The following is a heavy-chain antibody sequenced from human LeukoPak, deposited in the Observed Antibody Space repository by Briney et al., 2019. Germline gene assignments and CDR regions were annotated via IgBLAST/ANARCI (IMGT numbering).Heavy chain of an antibody. CDR2: IYYSGST. CDR1: GGSISSSSYY. V-gene: IGHV4-39*07. J-gene: IGHJ6*03. D-gene: IGHD4-11*01. CDR3: ARGFISTVTTLRYYYMDV. Sequence: KPSETLSLTCTVSGGSISSSSYYWGWIRQPPGKGLEWIGSIYYSGSTYYNPSLKSRVTISVDTSKNQFSLKLSSVTAADTAVYYCARGFISTVTTLRYYYMDVWGKGTTVTVSS.